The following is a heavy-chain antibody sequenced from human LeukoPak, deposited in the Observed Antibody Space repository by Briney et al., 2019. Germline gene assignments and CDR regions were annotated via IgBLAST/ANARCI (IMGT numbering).Heavy chain of an antibody. J-gene: IGHJ4*02. D-gene: IGHD3-10*01. V-gene: IGHV3-7*01. CDR3: ATSVPGFGESLNY. Sequence: GGSLRLSCVASGFSFTTYWMTWVCQAPGKGLEWVANIKADGSEKKYVGSVKGRFTLSRDNAKNSVYLQMNSLRVEDTAVYYCATSVPGFGESLNYWGQGTLVTVSS. CDR2: IKADGSEK. CDR1: GFSFTTYW.